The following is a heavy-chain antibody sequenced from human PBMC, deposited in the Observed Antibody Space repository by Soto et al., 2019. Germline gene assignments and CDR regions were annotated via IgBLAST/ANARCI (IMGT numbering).Heavy chain of an antibody. D-gene: IGHD6-19*01. J-gene: IGHJ4*02. CDR1: GFTFSSYS. CDR3: AREVGSFFDY. Sequence: EVQLVESGGGLVQPGGSLRLACAASGFTFSSYSMNWVRQAPGKGLEWVSYISRSSSTIYYADAVKGRFTISRDNAKNSVYLQMNSLRAEDTAVYYCAREVGSFFDYWGQGTLVTVSS. CDR2: ISRSSSTI. V-gene: IGHV3-48*01.